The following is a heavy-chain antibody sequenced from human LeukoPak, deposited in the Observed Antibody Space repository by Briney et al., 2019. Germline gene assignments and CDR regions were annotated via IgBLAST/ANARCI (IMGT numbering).Heavy chain of an antibody. D-gene: IGHD3-9*01. CDR2: IIPIFGTA. V-gene: IGHV1-69*13. J-gene: IGHJ3*02. CDR1: GGTFSSYA. Sequence: ASVKVSCKASGGTFSSYAISWVRQAPGQGLEWMGGIIPIFGTANYAQKFQGRVTITADESTSTAYMELSSLRSEDTAVYYCARDPTFGTPLYDILTGNDAFDIWGQGTMVTVSS. CDR3: ARDPTFGTPLYDILTGNDAFDI.